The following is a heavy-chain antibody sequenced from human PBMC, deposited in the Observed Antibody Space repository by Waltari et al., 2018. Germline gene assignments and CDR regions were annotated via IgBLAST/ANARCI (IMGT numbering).Heavy chain of an antibody. D-gene: IGHD3-10*01. CDR3: ATDPGRGFSFGN. V-gene: IGHV3-7*01. CDR2: IKKDGSDK. Sequence: EVQLVESGGGLVQPGGSLRLSCAASGFTFSTSWMCWVRQAPGKGLAWVANIKKDGSDKYYVDSVRGRFTISRDNAKNSLYLQMNSLRAEDTAVYYCATDPGRGFSFGNRGQGTLVTVSS. CDR1: GFTFSTSW. J-gene: IGHJ4*02.